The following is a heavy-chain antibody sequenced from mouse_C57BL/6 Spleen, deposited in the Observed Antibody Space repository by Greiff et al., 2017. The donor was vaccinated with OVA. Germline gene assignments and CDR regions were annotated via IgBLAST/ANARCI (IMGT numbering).Heavy chain of an antibody. J-gene: IGHJ4*01. CDR1: GYTFTDYN. V-gene: IGHV1-18*01. Sequence: VQLQQSGPELVKPGASVKIPCKASGYTFTDYNMDWVKQSHGKSLEWIGDINPNNGGTIYNQKFKGKATLTVDKSSSTAYMELRSLTSEDTAVYYCARRKGIYYDYDERNYYAMDYWGQGTSVTVSS. D-gene: IGHD2-4*01. CDR3: ARRKGIYYDYDERNYYAMDY. CDR2: INPNNGGT.